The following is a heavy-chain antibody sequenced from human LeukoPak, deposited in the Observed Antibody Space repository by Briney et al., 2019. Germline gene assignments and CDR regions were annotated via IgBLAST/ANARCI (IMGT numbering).Heavy chain of an antibody. D-gene: IGHD3-22*01. CDR1: GYTFTSYG. CDR3: ATNAYYYDSSGYGEDGDAFDI. J-gene: IGHJ3*02. Sequence: ASVKVSCKASGYTFTSYGISWVRQAPGQGLEWMGWISAYNGNTNYAQKFQGRVTITADKSTSTAYMELSSLRSEDTAVYYCATNAYYYDSSGYGEDGDAFDIWGQGTMVTVSS. V-gene: IGHV1-18*01. CDR2: ISAYNGNT.